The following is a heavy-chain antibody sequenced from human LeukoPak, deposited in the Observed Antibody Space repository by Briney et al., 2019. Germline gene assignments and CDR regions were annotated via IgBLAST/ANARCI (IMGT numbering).Heavy chain of an antibody. CDR2: MNPYSGNT. CDR1: GYTFTSYH. J-gene: IGHJ4*02. V-gene: IGHV1-8*01. Sequence: ASVKVSCRASGYTFTSYHINWVRQAPGQGLEWMGWMNPYSGNTGYAQKFRGRVTVTRNNSISTAYMELSSLRSCDTAGYYCARAVDRVVLVVVYWGQGTPVTVSS. D-gene: IGHD2-15*01. CDR3: ARAVDRVVLVVVY.